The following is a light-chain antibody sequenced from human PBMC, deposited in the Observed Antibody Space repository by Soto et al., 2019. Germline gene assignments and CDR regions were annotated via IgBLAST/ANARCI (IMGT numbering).Light chain of an antibody. CDR2: DAS. J-gene: IGKJ4*01. V-gene: IGKV1-33*01. Sequence: DIQMTQSPSSLSASEGDRVPITCQASQVISNYVNWYQQKPGKAPKLLIFDASNLETGVPSRFSGSGSGTDFTFTISSLQPGDIATYYCQQYENFPLTFGGGTKVDIK. CDR3: QQYENFPLT. CDR1: QVISNY.